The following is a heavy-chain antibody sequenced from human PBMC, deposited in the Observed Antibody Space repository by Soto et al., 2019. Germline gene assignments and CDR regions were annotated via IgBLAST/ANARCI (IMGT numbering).Heavy chain of an antibody. CDR1: GYTFTNYW. J-gene: IGHJ6*02. CDR3: AASIFYYGMDV. Sequence: GESLKISCKGSGYTFTNYWIGWVRQMPGKGPEWMGITYPGDSDTKYNPSFQGQVTSSADKSITTTYLQWSSLKASDTAIYYCAASIFYYGMDVWGQGTTVTVSS. CDR2: TYPGDSDT. V-gene: IGHV5-51*01.